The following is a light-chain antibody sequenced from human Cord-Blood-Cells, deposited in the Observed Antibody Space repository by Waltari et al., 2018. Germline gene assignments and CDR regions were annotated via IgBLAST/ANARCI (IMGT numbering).Light chain of an antibody. CDR3: CSYAGSSTWV. Sequence: QSAMTQPASVSGSSGPSITISCTGTSSDVGSYNLVSWYQQHPGKAPKLMIYEGSKLPSGVSNRFSGSKSGNTASLTISGLQAEDEADYYCCSYAGSSTWVFGGGTKLTVL. V-gene: IGLV2-23*01. CDR2: EGS. J-gene: IGLJ3*02. CDR1: SSDVGSYNL.